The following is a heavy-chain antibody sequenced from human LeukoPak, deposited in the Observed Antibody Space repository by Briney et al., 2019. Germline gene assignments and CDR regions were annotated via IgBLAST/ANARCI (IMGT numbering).Heavy chain of an antibody. J-gene: IGHJ4*02. CDR1: GFTVSSNY. Sequence: GGSLRLSCAASGFTVSSNYMSWVRQAPGKGLEWVSVIYSGDTTYYADSVKGRFTISRDNSKNTLYLQMNSLRAEDTPVYYCVRGFYYDSSGLGDYWGQGTLVTVSS. CDR3: VRGFYYDSSGLGDY. CDR2: IYSGDTT. V-gene: IGHV3-66*01. D-gene: IGHD3-22*01.